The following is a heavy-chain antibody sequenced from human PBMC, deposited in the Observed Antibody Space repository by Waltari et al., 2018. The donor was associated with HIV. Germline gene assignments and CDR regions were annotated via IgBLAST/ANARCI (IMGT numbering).Heavy chain of an antibody. J-gene: IGHJ4*02. CDR2: VYTSGTL. D-gene: IGHD6-6*01. CDR1: GVSMSSYY. V-gene: IGHV4-4*07. CDR3: AGREY. Sequence: SETLSLNCTVSGVSMSSYYWSWFRQPAGRGLEWLGRVYTSGTLNHNPSLRSRVTLSVDMSKNQFSLKLSSVTAADTAVYYCAGREYWGQGMLVTVSS.